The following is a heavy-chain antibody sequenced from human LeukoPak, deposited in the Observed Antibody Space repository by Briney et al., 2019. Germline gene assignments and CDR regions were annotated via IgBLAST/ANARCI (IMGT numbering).Heavy chain of an antibody. Sequence: MPSETLSLTCTVSGYSISSGYYWGWIRQPPGKGLEWIGSIYHSGSTYYNPSLKSRVTISVDTSKNQFSLKLNSVTAADTAVFYCAANSADYNTLGSSYKVWGQGTLVTVSS. CDR1: GYSISSGYY. J-gene: IGHJ4*02. V-gene: IGHV4-38-2*02. D-gene: IGHD3-10*01. CDR2: IYHSGST. CDR3: AANSADYNTLGSSYKV.